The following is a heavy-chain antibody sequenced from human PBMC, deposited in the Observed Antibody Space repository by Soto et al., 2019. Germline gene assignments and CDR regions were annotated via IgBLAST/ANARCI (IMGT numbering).Heavy chain of an antibody. V-gene: IGHV4-59*01. Sequence: QVQLQESGPGLVKTSETLSLTCTVSGGSFSSYYWSWIRQPPGKGLEWIGYISYGGSTDYNPSLKSRVTISVDTSKNLFSLNLSSVTAADTAVYYCARDRIIPRHYGMDVWGQGTTVTVSS. CDR2: ISYGGST. J-gene: IGHJ6*02. CDR1: GGSFSSYY. D-gene: IGHD2-2*02. CDR3: ARDRIIPRHYGMDV.